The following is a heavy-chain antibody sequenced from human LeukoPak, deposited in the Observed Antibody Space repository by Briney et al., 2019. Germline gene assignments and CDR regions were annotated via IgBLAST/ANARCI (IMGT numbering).Heavy chain of an antibody. J-gene: IGHJ4*02. CDR3: ARGGDYGDFRYFDY. D-gene: IGHD4-17*01. Sequence: PSETLSLTCTVSGGSINNYYWSWIRQPPGKGLEWIGYIYYRGSTNYDPSLKSRVTFAVDTYKNQFSLKLNSVTAADTAVYYCARGGDYGDFRYFDYWGQGTLVTVSS. CDR1: GGSINNYY. CDR2: IYYRGST. V-gene: IGHV4-59*01.